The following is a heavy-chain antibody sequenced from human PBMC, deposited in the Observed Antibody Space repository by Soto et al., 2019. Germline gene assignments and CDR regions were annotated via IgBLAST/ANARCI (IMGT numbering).Heavy chain of an antibody. CDR3: ASSYGSGYRAFDS. D-gene: IGHD3-10*01. CDR2: TNPILSMS. CDR1: GDTFNFYS. J-gene: IGHJ4*02. Sequence: QVQLVQSGAEVKKPGSSVRASCKASGDTFNFYSINWVRQAPGLGLEWMGRTNPILSMSNYAQRFQGRVTXTXDKXTSTAYMELSSLRSEDTAMYYCASSYGSGYRAFDSWGQGALVTVSS. V-gene: IGHV1-69*02.